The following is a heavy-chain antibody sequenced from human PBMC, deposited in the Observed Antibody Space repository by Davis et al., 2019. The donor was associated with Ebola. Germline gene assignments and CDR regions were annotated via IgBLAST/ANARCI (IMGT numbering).Heavy chain of an antibody. V-gene: IGHV1-18*04. CDR3: ARVRVLRIGLPIPHYYFDY. Sequence: ASVKVSCKASGYTFTSYGISWVRQAPGQGLEWMGWISAYNGNTNYAQKLQGRVTMTTDTSTSTAYMELSSLRSEDTAVYYCARVRVLRIGLPIPHYYFDYWGQGTLVTVSS. J-gene: IGHJ4*02. D-gene: IGHD3-16*01. CDR2: ISAYNGNT. CDR1: GYTFTSYG.